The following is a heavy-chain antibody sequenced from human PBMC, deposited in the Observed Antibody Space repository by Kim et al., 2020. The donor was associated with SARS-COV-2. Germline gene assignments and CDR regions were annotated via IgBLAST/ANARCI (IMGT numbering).Heavy chain of an antibody. CDR1: GYTFTSYD. CDR3: ARGPLVSIRFTIFGIDYGMDV. V-gene: IGHV1-8*01. D-gene: IGHD3-3*01. Sequence: ASVKVSCKASGYTFTSYDINWVRQATGQGLEWMGWMNPNSGNTGYAQKFQGRVTMTRNTSISTAYMELSSLRSEDTAVYYCARGPLVSIRFTIFGIDYGMDVWGQGTTVTVSS. J-gene: IGHJ6*02. CDR2: MNPNSGNT.